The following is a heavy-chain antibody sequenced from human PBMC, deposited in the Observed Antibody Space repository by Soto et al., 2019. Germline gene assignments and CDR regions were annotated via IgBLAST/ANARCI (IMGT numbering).Heavy chain of an antibody. Sequence: SVKVSCKASGGTFSSYAISWVRQAPGQGLEWMGGIIPIFGTANYAQKFQGRVTITADESTSTAYMELSSLRSEDAAVYYCAREKLELRFWFDPWGQGTLVTVSS. D-gene: IGHD1-7*01. CDR1: GGTFSSYA. V-gene: IGHV1-69*13. J-gene: IGHJ5*02. CDR3: AREKLELRFWFDP. CDR2: IIPIFGTA.